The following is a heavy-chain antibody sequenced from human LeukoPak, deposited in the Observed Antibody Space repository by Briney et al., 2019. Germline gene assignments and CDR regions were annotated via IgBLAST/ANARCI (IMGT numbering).Heavy chain of an antibody. V-gene: IGHV4-39*07. D-gene: IGHD3-10*01. J-gene: IGHJ5*02. CDR3: ARDQSLSGYYGSGSYYSFSWFDP. Sequence: PSETLSLTCTVSGGSISSSTYYWGWIRQPPGKGLEWIGSIYYSGSTYYNPSLKSRVTISVDTSKNQFSLKLSSVTAADTAVYYCARDQSLSGYYGSGSYYSFSWFDPWGQGTLVTVSS. CDR1: GGSISSSTYY. CDR2: IYYSGST.